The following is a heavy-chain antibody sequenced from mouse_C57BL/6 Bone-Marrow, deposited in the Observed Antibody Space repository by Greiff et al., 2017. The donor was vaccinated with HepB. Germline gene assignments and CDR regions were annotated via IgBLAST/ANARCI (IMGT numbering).Heavy chain of an antibody. V-gene: IGHV1-19*01. CDR1: GYTFTDYY. Sequence: VQLKESGPVLVKPGASVKMSCKASGYTFTDYYMNWVKQSHGKSLEWIGVINPYNGGTSYNQKFKGKATLTVDKSSSTAYMELNSLTSEDSAVYYCASSSSSFAYWGQGTLVTVSA. J-gene: IGHJ3*01. CDR3: ASSSSSFAY. CDR2: INPYNGGT. D-gene: IGHD1-1*01.